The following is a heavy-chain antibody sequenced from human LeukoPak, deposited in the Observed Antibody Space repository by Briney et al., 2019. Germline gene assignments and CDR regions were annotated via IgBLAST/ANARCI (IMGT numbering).Heavy chain of an antibody. V-gene: IGHV3-23*01. D-gene: IGHD6-19*01. Sequence: GGSLRLSCAASGFTFSSYAMSWVRQAPGKGLEWVSAISGSGGSTYYADSVKGRFTISRDNSKNTLYLQMNSLRAEDTAVYYCARNGQLSVAGTYFDYWGQGTLVTVSS. CDR1: GFTFSSYA. J-gene: IGHJ4*02. CDR2: ISGSGGST. CDR3: ARNGQLSVAGTYFDY.